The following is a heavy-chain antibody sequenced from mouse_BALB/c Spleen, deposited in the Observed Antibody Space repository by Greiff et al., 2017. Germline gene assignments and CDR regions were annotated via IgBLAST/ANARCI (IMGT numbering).Heavy chain of an antibody. CDR1: GFTFSSYA. D-gene: IGHD2-3*01. CDR2: ISSGGST. J-gene: IGHJ3*01. V-gene: IGHV5-6-5*01. CDR3: GVDGYYPWFAY. Sequence: EVKLMESGGGLVKPGGSLKLSCAASGFTFSSYAMSWVRQTPEKRLEWVASISSGGSTYYPDSVKGRFTISRDNARNILYLQMSSLRSEDTAMYYCGVDGYYPWFAYWGQGTLVTVSA.